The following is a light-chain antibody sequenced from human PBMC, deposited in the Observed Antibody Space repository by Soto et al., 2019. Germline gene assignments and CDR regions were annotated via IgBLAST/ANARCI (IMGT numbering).Light chain of an antibody. CDR3: SSYTNSGSLGVV. V-gene: IGLV2-14*01. Sequence: QSALTQPASVSGSPGQSITISCSGTSSDVGSYDYVSWYQQHPGKAPKLIIYDVSNRPSGVSNRFSGSKSGNTASLTISGLQAEDEADYYCSSYTNSGSLGVVFGGGTKVTVL. CDR2: DVS. J-gene: IGLJ2*01. CDR1: SSDVGSYDY.